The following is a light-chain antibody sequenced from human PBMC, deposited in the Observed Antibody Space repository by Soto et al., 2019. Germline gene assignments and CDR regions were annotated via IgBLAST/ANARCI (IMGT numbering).Light chain of an antibody. CDR2: DVS. Sequence: QSALTQPRSVSGSPGQSVTISCTGTASDVGGYNYVSWYQQHPGKAPQLMLYDVSKRPSGVPDRFSGSKSGNTASLTISGLQAEDEADYYCCSYAGSSTLVFGGGTKVTVL. CDR1: ASDVGGYNY. V-gene: IGLV2-11*01. J-gene: IGLJ3*02. CDR3: CSYAGSSTLV.